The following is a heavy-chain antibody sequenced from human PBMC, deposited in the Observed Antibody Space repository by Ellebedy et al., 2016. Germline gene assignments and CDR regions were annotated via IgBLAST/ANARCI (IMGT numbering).Heavy chain of an antibody. Sequence: ASVKASCKASGYTFTTYGFSWVRQAPGQGLEWMGYISSYNGNTNYAQKFQGRVTMTTDASTSTAYMELRSLRSDDTAVYYCARDLILTATRTFDFWGQGTMVTVSS. J-gene: IGHJ3*01. D-gene: IGHD2-21*02. V-gene: IGHV1-18*01. CDR2: ISSYNGNT. CDR3: ARDLILTATRTFDF. CDR1: GYTFTTYG.